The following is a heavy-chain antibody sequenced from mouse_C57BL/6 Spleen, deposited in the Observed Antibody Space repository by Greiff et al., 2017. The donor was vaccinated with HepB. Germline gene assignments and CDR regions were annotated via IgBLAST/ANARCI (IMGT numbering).Heavy chain of an antibody. V-gene: IGHV1-82*01. Sequence: VQLQQSGPELVKPGASVKISCKASGYAFSSSWMNWVKQRPGKGLEWIGRIYPGDGDTNYNGKFKGKATLTADKSSSTAYMQLSSLTSEDSAVYFCARSYDCDRYFDYWGQGTTLTVSS. CDR3: ARSYDCDRYFDY. D-gene: IGHD2-4*01. J-gene: IGHJ2*01. CDR1: GYAFSSSW. CDR2: IYPGDGDT.